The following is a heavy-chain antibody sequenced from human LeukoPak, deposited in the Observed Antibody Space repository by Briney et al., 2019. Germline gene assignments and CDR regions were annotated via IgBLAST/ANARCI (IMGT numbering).Heavy chain of an antibody. Sequence: GASVKVSCKASGYTFTSYYMHWVRQAPGQGLEWMGIINPSGGSTSYAQKFQGRVTMTRDMSTSTVYMELSSLRSEDTAVYYCARDSGDYRDYYYYMDVWGKGTTVTISS. D-gene: IGHD2-21*02. CDR3: ARDSGDYRDYYYYMDV. CDR1: GYTFTSYY. V-gene: IGHV1-46*01. CDR2: INPSGGST. J-gene: IGHJ6*03.